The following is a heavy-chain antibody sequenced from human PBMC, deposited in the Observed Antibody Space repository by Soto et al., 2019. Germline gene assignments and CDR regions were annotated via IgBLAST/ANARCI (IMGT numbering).Heavy chain of an antibody. D-gene: IGHD2-2*02. Sequence: LRLSCAASGFTFSTYSMNWVRQAPGQGLEWVASISSSSSYIYYADSVRGRFAISRDNAKASLFLQMNSLRAEDTAVYHCAGVPAYCTSSSCYSRGDHWGQGTLVTVSS. CDR2: ISSSSSYI. J-gene: IGHJ4*02. CDR3: AGVPAYCTSSSCYSRGDH. CDR1: GFTFSTYS. V-gene: IGHV3-21*01.